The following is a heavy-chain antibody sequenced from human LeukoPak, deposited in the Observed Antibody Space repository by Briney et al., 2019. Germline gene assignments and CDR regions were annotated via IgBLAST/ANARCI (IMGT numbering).Heavy chain of an antibody. CDR3: AREGAVADYFDY. CDR2: ISYDGSNK. D-gene: IGHD6-19*01. J-gene: IGHJ4*02. Sequence: GGSLRLSCAASGFTFSSYEMNWVRQAPGKGLEWVAVISYDGSNKYYADSVKGRFTISRDNSKNTLYLQMNSLRAEDTAVYYCAREGAVADYFDYWGQGTLVTVSS. V-gene: IGHV3-30*04. CDR1: GFTFSSYE.